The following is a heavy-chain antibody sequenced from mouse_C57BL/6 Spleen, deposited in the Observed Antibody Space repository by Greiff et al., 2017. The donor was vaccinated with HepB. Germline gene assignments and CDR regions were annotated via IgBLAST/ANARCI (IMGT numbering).Heavy chain of an antibody. J-gene: IGHJ2*01. CDR1: GYTFTSYW. CDR3: ARRSSYYLDD. D-gene: IGHD1-1*01. Sequence: QVQLQQPGAELVMPGASVKLSCKASGYTFTSYWMHWVKQRPGQGLEWIGEIDPSDSYTNYNQKFKGKSTLTVDKSSSTAYMQLSSLTSEDSAVYYCARRSSYYLDDWGQGTTLTVSS. V-gene: IGHV1-69*01. CDR2: IDPSDSYT.